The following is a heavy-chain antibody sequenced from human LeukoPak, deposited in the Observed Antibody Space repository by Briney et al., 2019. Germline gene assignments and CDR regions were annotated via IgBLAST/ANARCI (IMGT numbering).Heavy chain of an antibody. CDR1: GGTFNNYA. D-gene: IGHD5-12*01. J-gene: IGHJ5*02. CDR3: ARSGHASISTWFDP. CDR2: LIPILGST. V-gene: IGHV1-69*05. Sequence: SVKVSCKASGGTFNNYAISWVRQAPGQGLEWMGVLIPILGSTNYAQRFQGRLTIITDESMSTAYMELSSLRSEDTAVYYCARSGHASISTWFDPWGQGTLVTVSS.